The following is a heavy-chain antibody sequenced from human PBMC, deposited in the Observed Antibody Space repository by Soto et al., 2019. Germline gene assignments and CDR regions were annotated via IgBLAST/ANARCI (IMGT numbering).Heavy chain of an antibody. CDR3: ARQIFGVGPLDH. J-gene: IGHJ4*02. Sequence: QVQLQESGPGLVKPSQTLSLTCTVSGGSIGNDEYYWSWVRQPPGKGLEWLGYIYSSGSTNYNPSLKSRLSISLDTPKTQFSLKLRSVTVADTAVYYCARQIFGVGPLDHWGQGTLVTVSS. D-gene: IGHD3-3*01. V-gene: IGHV4-30-4*01. CDR1: GGSIGNDEYY. CDR2: IYSSGST.